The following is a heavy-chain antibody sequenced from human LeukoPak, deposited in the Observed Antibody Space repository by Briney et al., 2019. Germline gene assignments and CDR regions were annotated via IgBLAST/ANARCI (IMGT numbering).Heavy chain of an antibody. CDR2: IIPIFGTA. V-gene: IGHV1-69*05. J-gene: IGHJ4*02. CDR3: ARGEGYSD. Sequence: ASVKVSCKASGGTFSSYAIILVRQAPGQGLEWMGGIIPIFGTANYAQKFQGRITITTDESTSTAYMELSSLRSEDTAIYYCARGEGYSDWGQGTLVTVSS. D-gene: IGHD2-15*01. CDR1: GGTFSSYA.